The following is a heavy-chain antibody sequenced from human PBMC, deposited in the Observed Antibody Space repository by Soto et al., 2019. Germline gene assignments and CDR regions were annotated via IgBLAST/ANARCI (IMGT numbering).Heavy chain of an antibody. CDR3: ARDGYYDFWSGYYNYDILTGTTTRERRIGGFDY. V-gene: IGHV1-3*01. Sequence: ASVKVSCKASGYTFTSYAMHWVRQAPGQRLEWMGWINAGNGNTKYSQKFQGRVTITRDTSASTAYMELSSLRSEDTAVYYCARDGYYDFWSGYYNYDILTGTTTRERRIGGFDYWGQGTLVTVSS. J-gene: IGHJ4*02. CDR2: INAGNGNT. D-gene: IGHD3-3*01. CDR1: GYTFTSYA.